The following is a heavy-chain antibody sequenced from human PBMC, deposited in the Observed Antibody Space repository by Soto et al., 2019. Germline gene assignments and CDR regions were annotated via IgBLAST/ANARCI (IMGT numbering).Heavy chain of an antibody. CDR2: FDPEDGET. D-gene: IGHD5-12*01. CDR3: ATLGARWLQLPTDY. Sequence: XSVKVSCTVSGYPLTELSMHWVRQAPGKGLEWMGGFDPEDGETIYAQKFQGRVTMTEDTSTDTAYMELSSLRSEDTAVYYCATLGARWLQLPTDYCGQGTLVTVSS. V-gene: IGHV1-24*01. CDR1: GYPLTELS. J-gene: IGHJ4*02.